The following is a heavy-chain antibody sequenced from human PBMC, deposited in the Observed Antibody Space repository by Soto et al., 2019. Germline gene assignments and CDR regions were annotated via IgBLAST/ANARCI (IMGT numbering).Heavy chain of an antibody. Sequence: GGSLRLSCAASGFTFSSYSMNWVRQAPGKGLEWVSYISSSSSTIYYADSVKGRFTISRDNAKNSLYLQMNSLRAEDTAVYYCARDPGVTTVFWYFDLWGRGTLVTVSS. CDR2: ISSSSSTI. D-gene: IGHD4-17*01. J-gene: IGHJ2*01. V-gene: IGHV3-48*01. CDR3: ARDPGVTTVFWYFDL. CDR1: GFTFSSYS.